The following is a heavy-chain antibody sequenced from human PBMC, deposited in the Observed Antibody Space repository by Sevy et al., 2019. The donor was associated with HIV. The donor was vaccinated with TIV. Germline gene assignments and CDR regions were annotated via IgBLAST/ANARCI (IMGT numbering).Heavy chain of an antibody. J-gene: IGHJ4*02. CDR2: PNQDGSQK. D-gene: IGHD2-21*01. V-gene: IGHV3-7*03. CDR1: EFTFSRYW. CDR3: ARAGPLGDLDHFDR. Sequence: GGSLRLSCATSEFTFSRYWMTWVRRAPGKGLEWVVYPNQDGSQKSYVDSVKGRFTISRDNSKNSLFLQMNSLRAEDTAVYYCARAGPLGDLDHFDRWGQGTLVTVSS.